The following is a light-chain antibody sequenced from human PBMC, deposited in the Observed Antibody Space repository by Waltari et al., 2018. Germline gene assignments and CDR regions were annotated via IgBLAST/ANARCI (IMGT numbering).Light chain of an antibody. CDR3: QQYDNLPIT. J-gene: IGKJ5*01. V-gene: IGKV1-33*01. CDR1: QDISNY. CDR2: DAS. Sequence: IQMTQSPSSLSASFGDRVTITCRASQDISNYLNWYQQKPGRAPKLLIYDASNLETGVPSRFSGSGSGTDFTFTISSLQPEDIATYYCQQYDNLPITFGQGTRLEIK.